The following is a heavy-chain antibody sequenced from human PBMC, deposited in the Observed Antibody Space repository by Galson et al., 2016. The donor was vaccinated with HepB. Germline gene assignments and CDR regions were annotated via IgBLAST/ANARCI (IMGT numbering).Heavy chain of an antibody. D-gene: IGHD5-18*01. J-gene: IGHJ4*02. Sequence: CAISGDSVSSNVATWHRIRQSPSRGLEWLGRTYYRSKWYNGYAVSVKSRITINPDTSKNQFSLHLNSVTPEDTAVYYCARGGGPLGTAMVVDHFNYWGQGTLVTVSS. CDR2: TYYRSKWYN. CDR1: GDSVSSNVAT. CDR3: ARGGGPLGTAMVVDHFNY. V-gene: IGHV6-1*01.